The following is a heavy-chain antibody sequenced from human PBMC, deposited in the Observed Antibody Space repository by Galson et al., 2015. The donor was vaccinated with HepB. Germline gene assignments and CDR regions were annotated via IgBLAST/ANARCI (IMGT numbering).Heavy chain of an antibody. CDR3: ATIRVGFCITTSCKADDFDI. J-gene: IGHJ3*02. D-gene: IGHD2-2*01. Sequence: SVKVSCKASGYTFSTYYIHWVRQAPGQGLEWMGIINPSGGRKNYAPKIQDRVTMTRDTSTSTVYMQLSSLRSEDTAVYYCATIRVGFCITTSCKADDFDIWGQGTMVTVSS. CDR2: INPSGGRK. V-gene: IGHV1-46*01. CDR1: GYTFSTYY.